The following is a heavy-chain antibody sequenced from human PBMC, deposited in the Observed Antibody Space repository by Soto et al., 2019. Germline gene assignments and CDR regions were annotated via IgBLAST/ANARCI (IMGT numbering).Heavy chain of an antibody. D-gene: IGHD3-10*01. CDR3: VRRNYYGSENNWFDP. Sequence: PGGSLRLSCAASGFTFSRYWMYWVRQAPGKGLEWVAQIYQDGIEKHYVDSVKGRFTVSRDNAKNSLYLQMNSLRAEDTAVCYCVRRNYYGSENNWFDPWGQGTLVTVSS. CDR2: IYQDGIEK. CDR1: GFTFSRYW. V-gene: IGHV3-7*01. J-gene: IGHJ5*02.